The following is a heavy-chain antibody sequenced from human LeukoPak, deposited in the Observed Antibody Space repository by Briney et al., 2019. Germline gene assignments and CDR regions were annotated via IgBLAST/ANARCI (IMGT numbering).Heavy chain of an antibody. D-gene: IGHD6-13*01. CDR3: ARVYTTSSSWYGDFDY. J-gene: IGHJ4*02. CDR1: GFTFSSYA. Sequence: GGSLRLSCAASGFTFSSYAMSWVRQAPGKGLEWVSAISGSSSTYYADSVKGRFTISRDNSKNTLYLQMNSLRAEDTAVYYCARVYTTSSSWYGDFDYWGQGTLVTVSS. V-gene: IGHV3-23*01. CDR2: ISGSSST.